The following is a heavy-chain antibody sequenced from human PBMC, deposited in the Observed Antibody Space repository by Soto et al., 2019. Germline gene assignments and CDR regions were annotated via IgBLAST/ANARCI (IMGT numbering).Heavy chain of an antibody. D-gene: IGHD1-26*01. V-gene: IGHV4-31*03. Sequence: SEPLSLPCTVSGGSISSCGYYWSWIRQHPGKGLEWIGYIYYSGSTYYNPSPKSRVTISVDTSKNQFSLKLSSVTAADTAVYYCAREGGGPDAFDIWGQGTMVTVSS. CDR1: GGSISSCGYY. J-gene: IGHJ3*02. CDR3: AREGGGPDAFDI. CDR2: IYYSGST.